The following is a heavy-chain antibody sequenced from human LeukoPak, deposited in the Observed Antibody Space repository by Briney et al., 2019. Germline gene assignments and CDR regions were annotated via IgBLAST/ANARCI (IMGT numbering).Heavy chain of an antibody. Sequence: PSGTLSLTCAISGGFISSSNWWSWVRQPPGKGLEWIGEIYHSGSTNYNPSLKSRVTISVDKSKNQFSLQLNSVTPDDTAVYYCARGGLVRSPRGYFDYWGQGTLVTVSS. D-gene: IGHD1-26*01. J-gene: IGHJ4*02. V-gene: IGHV4-4*02. CDR1: GGFISSSNW. CDR3: ARGGLVRSPRGYFDY. CDR2: IYHSGST.